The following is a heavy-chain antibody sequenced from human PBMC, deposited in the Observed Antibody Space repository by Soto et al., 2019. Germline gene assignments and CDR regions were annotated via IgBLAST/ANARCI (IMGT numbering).Heavy chain of an antibody. CDR1: GGSISSGSYY. CDR3: ARHIPTIFGVDFSLDY. Sequence: PSETLSLTCAVSGGSISSGSYYWSWIRQPPGKGLEWIGYIYYSGSTNYNPSLKSRVTISVDTSKNQFSLKLSSVTAADTAVYYCARHIPTIFGVDFSLDYWGQGTLVTVSS. D-gene: IGHD3-3*01. CDR2: IYYSGST. V-gene: IGHV4-61*01. J-gene: IGHJ4*02.